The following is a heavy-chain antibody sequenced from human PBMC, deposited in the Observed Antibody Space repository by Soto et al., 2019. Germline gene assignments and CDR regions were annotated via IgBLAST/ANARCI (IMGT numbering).Heavy chain of an antibody. CDR1: GFAFSSYG. J-gene: IGHJ4*02. Sequence: QAQLVESGGGVVQPGRSLRLSCAASGFAFSSYGMHWVRQAPGTGLEWVAVISYDGSLQHYADSVKGRFTISRDNAQNMVLMQMRRLRAEDTAVYYCVSDRGYGHASVPYSWGQGTLVSVSS. CDR2: ISYDGSLQ. V-gene: IGHV3-30*03. D-gene: IGHD5-12*01. CDR3: VSDRGYGHASVPYS.